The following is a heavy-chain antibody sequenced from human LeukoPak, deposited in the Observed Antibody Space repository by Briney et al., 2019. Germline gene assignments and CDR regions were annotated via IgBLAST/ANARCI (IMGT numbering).Heavy chain of an antibody. CDR2: VYHSGSA. CDR1: GDSISSPKW. Sequence: PSGTLSLTCAVSGDSISSPKWWSWVRQPPGQGLEWIGEVYHSGSANYNPSVKSRVTISVDKSKNQFSLRLTSATAADTAVYYCARDLRGIVAPPRWGQGTLVSVSS. D-gene: IGHD2-15*01. CDR3: ARDLRGIVAPPR. J-gene: IGHJ4*02. V-gene: IGHV4-4*02.